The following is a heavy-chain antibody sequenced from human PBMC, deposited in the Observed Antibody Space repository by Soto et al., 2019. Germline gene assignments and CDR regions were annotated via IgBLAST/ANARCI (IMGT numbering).Heavy chain of an antibody. D-gene: IGHD6-19*01. V-gene: IGHV4-34*01. Sequence: KPSETLSLTCAVYGGSFSGYYWSWIRQPPGKGLEWIGEINHSGSTNYNPSLKSRVTISVDTSKNQFSLKLSSVTAADTAVYYCARRTRYSSGWFSPFFDYWGKGTLVTVSS. CDR3: ARRTRYSSGWFSPFFDY. CDR2: INHSGST. J-gene: IGHJ4*02. CDR1: GGSFSGYY.